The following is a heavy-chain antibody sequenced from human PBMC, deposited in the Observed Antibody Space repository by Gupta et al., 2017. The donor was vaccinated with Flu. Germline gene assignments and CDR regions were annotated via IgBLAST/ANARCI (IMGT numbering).Heavy chain of an antibody. J-gene: IGHJ5*02. Sequence: EVQLVESGGGLVQPGGSLRLSCAASGFPFSSYEMTWVRQAPGKGLEWVSYIRSSGSTIYYADSVKGRFTISRDNAKNSLYLQMNSLRAEDTAVYYCARDVVGSGGVWFDPWGQGTLVTVSS. D-gene: IGHD3-10*01. CDR1: GFPFSSYE. CDR2: IRSSGSTI. V-gene: IGHV3-48*03. CDR3: ARDVVGSGGVWFDP.